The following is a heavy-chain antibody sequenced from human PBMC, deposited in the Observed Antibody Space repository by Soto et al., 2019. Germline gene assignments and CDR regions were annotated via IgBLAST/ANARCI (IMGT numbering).Heavy chain of an antibody. V-gene: IGHV1-18*01. Sequence: ASVKVSCKASGYTFTSYGISWVRQAPGQGLEWMGWISAYNGNTNYAQKLQGRVTMTTDTSTSTAYMELRSLRSDDTAVYYCARVMHDYVWGSYRDYWGQGTLVTVSS. CDR2: ISAYNGNT. J-gene: IGHJ4*02. D-gene: IGHD3-16*02. CDR1: GYTFTSYG. CDR3: ARVMHDYVWGSYRDY.